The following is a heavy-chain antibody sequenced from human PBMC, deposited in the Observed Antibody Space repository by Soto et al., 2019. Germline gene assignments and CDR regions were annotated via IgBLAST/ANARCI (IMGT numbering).Heavy chain of an antibody. V-gene: IGHV1-8*02. Sequence: QVQLVQSGAEVRKPGASVKVSCKASGYTFTNFHFNWVRQATGQGLEWIGWMNPYSGDTGYAQNFQGRVTMTRDTSINTAYMEMTSLTSDDTAVYYCARGSPGPVDHRGQGTPVTVSS. CDR3: ARGSPGPVDH. D-gene: IGHD3-10*01. J-gene: IGHJ4*02. CDR1: GYTFTNFH. CDR2: MNPYSGDT.